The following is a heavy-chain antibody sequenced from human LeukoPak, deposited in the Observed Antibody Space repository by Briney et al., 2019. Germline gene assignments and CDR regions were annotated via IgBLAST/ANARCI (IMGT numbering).Heavy chain of an antibody. D-gene: IGHD6-19*01. Sequence: SETLFLTCTVSGGSISSYYWSWIRQPPGKGLEWIGYIYYSGSTNYNPSLKSRVTISVDTSKNQFSLKLSSVTAADTAVYYCARYSSGWMNWFDPWGQGTLVTVSS. V-gene: IGHV4-59*01. J-gene: IGHJ5*02. CDR2: IYYSGST. CDR3: ARYSSGWMNWFDP. CDR1: GGSISSYY.